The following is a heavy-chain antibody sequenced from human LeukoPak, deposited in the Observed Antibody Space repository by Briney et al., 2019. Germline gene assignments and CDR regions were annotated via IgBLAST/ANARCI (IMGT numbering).Heavy chain of an antibody. V-gene: IGHV1-69*04. CDR2: IIPVLGVS. J-gene: IGHJ3*02. CDR1: GGSFSSYV. Sequence: GASVKVSCKASGGSFSSYVITWVRQAPGQGLEWMGRIIPVLGVSNFAQKFEGRVTITADKPTNTAHMELRRLESGDTAVYYCTREGVYAPDPSSYHRDAFDIWGQGTVVIVSS. D-gene: IGHD3-16*02. CDR3: TREGVYAPDPSSYHRDAFDI.